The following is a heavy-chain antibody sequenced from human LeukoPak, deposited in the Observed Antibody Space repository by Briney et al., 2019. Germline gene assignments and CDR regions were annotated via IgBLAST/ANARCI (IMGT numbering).Heavy chain of an antibody. CDR2: INTDGRTT. Sequence: GGSLRLSCEASGFTFSSYWMSWVRQVPGKGLVWVSRINTDGRTTNYADSVKGRFTISRDNAKNTLYLQMNSLRADDTAVYYCARTIMAATGNDYWGQGTLVTVSS. D-gene: IGHD6-13*01. CDR1: GFTFSSYW. J-gene: IGHJ4*02. CDR3: ARTIMAATGNDY. V-gene: IGHV3-74*01.